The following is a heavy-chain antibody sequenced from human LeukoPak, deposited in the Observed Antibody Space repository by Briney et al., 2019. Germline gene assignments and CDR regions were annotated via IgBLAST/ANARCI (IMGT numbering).Heavy chain of an antibody. J-gene: IGHJ4*02. V-gene: IGHV3-23*01. CDR3: AKGSGITIFGVVPPDY. D-gene: IGHD3-3*01. CDR2: ISGSGGGT. Sequence: GGSLRLSCAASGFNFSNYAMTWVRQAPGKGLEWASGISGSGGGTYYADSVKGRFAISRDNSKNTLYLQMNNLRAEDTAVYYCAKGSGITIFGVVPPDYWGQGTLVTVPS. CDR1: GFNFSNYA.